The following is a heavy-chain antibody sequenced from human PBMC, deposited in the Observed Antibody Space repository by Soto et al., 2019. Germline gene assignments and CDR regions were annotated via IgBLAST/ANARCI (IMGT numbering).Heavy chain of an antibody. CDR1: GFTFDDYA. J-gene: IGHJ3*02. CDR3: AKTVWGLGYCSSTSCLAGAFDI. V-gene: IGHV3-9*01. Sequence: EVQLVESGGGLVQPGRSLRLSCAASGFTFDDYAMHWVRQAPGKGLEWVSGISWNSGSIGYADSVKGRFTISRDNAKNSLYLQMNSRRAEDTALYYCAKTVWGLGYCSSTSCLAGAFDIWGQGTMVTVSS. D-gene: IGHD2-2*01. CDR2: ISWNSGSI.